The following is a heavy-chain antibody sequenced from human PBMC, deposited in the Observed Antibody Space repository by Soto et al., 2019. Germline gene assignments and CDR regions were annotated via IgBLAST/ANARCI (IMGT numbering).Heavy chain of an antibody. D-gene: IGHD1-26*01. CDR3: ARSEGFSGSFVFVS. V-gene: IGHV3-21*01. CDR2: LSIPPNYI. CDR1: GFTLSYYT. J-gene: IGHJ4*02. Sequence: GASLRLSCAASGFTLSYYTMTWVRQAPGKGLQWVSSLSIPPNYIYYADSVKGRFSISADSAKNSLYLQMNSLSADDTAVYYCARSEGFSGSFVFVSGGQGTRVTVSS.